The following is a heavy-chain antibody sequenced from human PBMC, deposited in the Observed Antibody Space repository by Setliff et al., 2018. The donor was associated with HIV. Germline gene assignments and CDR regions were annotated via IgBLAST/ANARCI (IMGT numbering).Heavy chain of an antibody. CDR2: INHTGSS. CDR1: GGSFSGYH. V-gene: IGHV4-34*01. Sequence: PSETLSLTCAVYGGSFSGYHWSWIRQPPGKGLEWIGEINHTGSSNYNPSLKSRVIILLDPSKNQFSLRLSSVTAADTAVYYCARLIGRYGVVVRPNGHAFDAWGQGTMVTV. D-gene: IGHD3-3*01. J-gene: IGHJ3*01. CDR3: ARLIGRYGVVVRPNGHAFDA.